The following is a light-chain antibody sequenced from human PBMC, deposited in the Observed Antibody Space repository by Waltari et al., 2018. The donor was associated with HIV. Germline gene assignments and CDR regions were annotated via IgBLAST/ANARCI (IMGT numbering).Light chain of an antibody. J-gene: IGKJ5*01. CDR3: QQYNSDPS. CDR1: QDISTW. V-gene: IGKV1-5*03. CDR2: KAS. Sequence: DIHMTQSPSTLSAFVGDRVTITCRASQDISTWLAWYQQKPGKAPKLLIHKASALESGVSSRFSGSGSGTEFTLIIDSLEPDDFATYYCQQYNSDPSFGQGTRLE.